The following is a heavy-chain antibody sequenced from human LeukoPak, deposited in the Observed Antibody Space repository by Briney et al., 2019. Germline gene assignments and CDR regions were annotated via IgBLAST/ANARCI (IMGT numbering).Heavy chain of an antibody. Sequence: SETLSLTCAVYGGSFSGYYWSWIRQPPGKGLEWIGEINHSGSTNYNPSLKSRVTISVDTSKNQFSLKLSSVTAADTAVYYCARPGAYYHDSSGPFDPWGQGTLVTVSS. D-gene: IGHD3-22*01. CDR2: INHSGST. J-gene: IGHJ5*02. CDR3: ARPGAYYHDSSGPFDP. CDR1: GGSFSGYY. V-gene: IGHV4-34*01.